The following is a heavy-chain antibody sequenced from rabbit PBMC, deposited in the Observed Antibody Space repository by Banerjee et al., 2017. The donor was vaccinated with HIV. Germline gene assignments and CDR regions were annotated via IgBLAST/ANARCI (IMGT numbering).Heavy chain of an antibody. V-gene: IGHV1S45*01. CDR2: IYADSSGST. J-gene: IGHJ4*01. CDR3: ARDRYGSGSVDHDL. CDR1: RFSFSRNYW. Sequence: QEQLVESGGGLVQPEGSLTLTCTASRFSFSRNYWICWVRQAPGKGLEWIACIYADSSGSTYYANWAKGRFTISKTSSTTVTLQMTSLTAADTATYFCARDRYGSGSVDHDLWGPGTLVTVS. D-gene: IGHD5-1*01.